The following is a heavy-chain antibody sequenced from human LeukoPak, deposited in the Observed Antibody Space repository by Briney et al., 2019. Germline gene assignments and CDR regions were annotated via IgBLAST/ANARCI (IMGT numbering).Heavy chain of an antibody. CDR1: GGTFSSYA. J-gene: IGHJ4*02. D-gene: IGHD3-10*01. CDR3: ARDQPTKGGRITMVRGVFFDY. Sequence: ASVKVSCKASGGTFSSYAISWVRQAPGQGLEWMGWINPNSGGTNYAQKFQGRVTITRDTSISTAYMELSRLRSDDTAVYYCARDQPTKGGRITMVRGVFFDYWGQGTLVTVSS. V-gene: IGHV1-2*02. CDR2: INPNSGGT.